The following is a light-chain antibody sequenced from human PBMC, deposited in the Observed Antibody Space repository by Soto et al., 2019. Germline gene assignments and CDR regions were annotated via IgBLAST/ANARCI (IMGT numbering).Light chain of an antibody. J-gene: IGLJ3*02. CDR3: CSYADSYTWV. CDR1: SSDVGGYNY. Sequence: QSALTQPRSVSGTPGQSVTIPCTGTSSDVGGYNYVSWYQQHPGKAPKLMIYDVSKRPSGVPDRFSGSKSGHTASLTISGLQAEDEADYYCCSYADSYTWVFGGGTTLTVL. V-gene: IGLV2-11*01. CDR2: DVS.